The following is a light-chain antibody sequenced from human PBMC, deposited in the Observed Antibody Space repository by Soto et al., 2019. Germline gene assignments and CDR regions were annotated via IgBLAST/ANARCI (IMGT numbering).Light chain of an antibody. CDR3: QQYSNWPPWT. Sequence: EIVMTQSPATPSVSPGERATLSCRASQSVRSNLAWYQQKPGQAPRLLIYGASTRAAGIPARFSGSGSGTEFTLTISGLQSEDFAVYYCQQYSNWPPWTFGPGTMVDIK. J-gene: IGKJ1*01. CDR2: GAS. CDR1: QSVRSN. V-gene: IGKV3-15*01.